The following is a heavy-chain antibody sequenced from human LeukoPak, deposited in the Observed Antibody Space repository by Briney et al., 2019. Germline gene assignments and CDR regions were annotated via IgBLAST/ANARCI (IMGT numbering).Heavy chain of an antibody. CDR3: ARTTVTPDNWFDP. V-gene: IGHV3-7*01. J-gene: IGHJ5*02. D-gene: IGHD4-17*01. CDR1: GFTFSSYW. Sequence: GGSLRLSCAASGFTFSSYWMSWVRQAPGKGLKWVASIKQDGSEKYYVDSVKGRFTISRDNAKNSLYLQMNSLRAEDTAVYYCARTTVTPDNWFDPWGQGTLVTVSS. CDR2: IKQDGSEK.